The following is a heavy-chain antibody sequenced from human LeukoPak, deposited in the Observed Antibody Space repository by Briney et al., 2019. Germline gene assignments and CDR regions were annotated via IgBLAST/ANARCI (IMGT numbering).Heavy chain of an antibody. CDR1: GYTFTSYG. J-gene: IGHJ6*03. D-gene: IGHD2-21*02. CDR2: ISAYNGNT. V-gene: IGHV1-18*01. Sequence: ASVKVSCKASGYTFTSYGISWVRQAPGQGLEWMGWISAYNGNTNYAQKLQGRVTMTTDTSTSTAYMELRSLRSDDTAVYYCARDNYCGGDCYPYYYYYYYVDVWGKGTTVTVSS. CDR3: ARDNYCGGDCYPYYYYYYYVDV.